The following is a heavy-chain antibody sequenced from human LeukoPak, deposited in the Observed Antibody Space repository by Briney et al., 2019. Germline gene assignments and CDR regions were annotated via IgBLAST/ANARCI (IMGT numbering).Heavy chain of an antibody. Sequence: ETESLICTVSGGSINSYYWSWIRQPPGKGLEWIGYISYSGSTNYNTSLKSQVTISVDTSKNQFSLKLSSVTAADTAVYYCARDGCGSSSCLDYWGQASLVSVSS. D-gene: IGHD6-6*01. CDR2: ISYSGST. V-gene: IGHV4-59*01. CDR1: GGSINSYY. CDR3: ARDGCGSSSCLDY. J-gene: IGHJ4*01.